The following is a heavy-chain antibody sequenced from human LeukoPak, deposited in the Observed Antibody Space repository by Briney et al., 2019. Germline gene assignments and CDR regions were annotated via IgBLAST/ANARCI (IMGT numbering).Heavy chain of an antibody. V-gene: IGHV4-34*01. CDR3: ASAYGDYGLGY. Sequence: SETLSLTCAVYGGSFSGYYWSWIRQPPGKGLEWIGEINHSGSTNYNPSLKSRVTISVDTSKNQFSLKLSSVTAADTAVYYCASAYGDYGLGYWGQGTLVTVSS. CDR1: GGSFSGYY. CDR2: INHSGST. J-gene: IGHJ4*02. D-gene: IGHD4-17*01.